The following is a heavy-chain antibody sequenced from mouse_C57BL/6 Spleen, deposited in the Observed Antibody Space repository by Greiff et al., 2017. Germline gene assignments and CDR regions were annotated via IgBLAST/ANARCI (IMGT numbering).Heavy chain of an antibody. D-gene: IGHD2-3*01. CDR3: ARSYDGYLYFDY. V-gene: IGHV3-6*01. CDR2: ISYDGSN. J-gene: IGHJ2*01. CDR1: GYSITSGYY. Sequence: DVKLQESGPGLVKPSQSLSLTCSVTGYSITSGYYWNWIRQFPGNKLEWMGYISYDGSNNYNPSLKNRISITRDTSKNQFFLKLNSVTTEDTATYYCARSYDGYLYFDYWGQGTTLTVSS.